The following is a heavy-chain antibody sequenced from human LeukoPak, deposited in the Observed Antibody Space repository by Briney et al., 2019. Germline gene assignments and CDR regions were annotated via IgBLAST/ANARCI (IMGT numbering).Heavy chain of an antibody. CDR3: ARGGSGSYFRSWFDP. D-gene: IGHD1-26*01. CDR1: GYTFTSYY. CDR2: INPSGGST. Sequence: ASVKVSCKASGYTFTSYYIHWVRQAPGQGLEWMGLINPSGGSTNYAQKFQGRVTMTRDTSTSTVYMELSSLRSEDTAVYYCARGGSGSYFRSWFDPWGQGTLVTVSS. J-gene: IGHJ5*02. V-gene: IGHV1-46*01.